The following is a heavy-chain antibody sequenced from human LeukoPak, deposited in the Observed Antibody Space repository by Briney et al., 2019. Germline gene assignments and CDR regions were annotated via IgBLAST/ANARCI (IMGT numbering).Heavy chain of an antibody. V-gene: IGHV3-23*01. CDR3: AKELSWWAAADH. CDR2: ISGSGGNT. CDR1: GFTFSTYS. Sequence: GGSLRLSCAASGFTFSTYSMSWVRQAPGKGLEWVSGISGSGGNTYYADSVKGRFTVSRDKSMNTVSLEMNRVRVEDTAVYYCAKELSWWAAADHWGQGALVTVAA. J-gene: IGHJ1*01. D-gene: IGHD2-15*01.